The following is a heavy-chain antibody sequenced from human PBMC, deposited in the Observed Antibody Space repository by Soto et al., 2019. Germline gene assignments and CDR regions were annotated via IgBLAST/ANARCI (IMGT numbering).Heavy chain of an antibody. Sequence: PGGSLRLSCAASGFTFSRYGMHWVRQAPGKGLEWVAVISYDGSNKYYADSVKGRFTISRDNSKNTLYLQMNSLRAEDTAVYYCAKDPYCSSTSCYANPRLGYFDYWGQGTLVTVSS. CDR2: ISYDGSNK. CDR3: AKDPYCSSTSCYANPRLGYFDY. V-gene: IGHV3-30*18. J-gene: IGHJ4*02. CDR1: GFTFSRYG. D-gene: IGHD2-2*01.